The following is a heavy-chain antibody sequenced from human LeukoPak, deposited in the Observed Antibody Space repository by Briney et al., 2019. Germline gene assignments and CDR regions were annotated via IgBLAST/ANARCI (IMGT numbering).Heavy chain of an antibody. Sequence: ASVKVSCKASGYAFTGYYMHWVRQAPGQGLEWMGWINPNSGGTNYAQKFQGRVTMTRDTSISTAYMELSWLRSDDTAVYYCARDPSRSIAARYRPFDPWGQGTLVTVSS. J-gene: IGHJ5*02. CDR2: INPNSGGT. CDR3: ARDPSRSIAARYRPFDP. V-gene: IGHV1-2*02. CDR1: GYAFTGYY. D-gene: IGHD6-6*01.